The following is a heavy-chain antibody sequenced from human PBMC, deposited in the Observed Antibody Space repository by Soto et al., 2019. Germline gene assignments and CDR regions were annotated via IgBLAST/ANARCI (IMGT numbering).Heavy chain of an antibody. J-gene: IGHJ5*02. CDR2: INTANGDT. V-gene: IGHV1-3*04. CDR1: GYTFTNYA. CDR3: GRGQATFDP. Sequence: QIQLVQSGAEMKKPGASVKVSCKASGYTFTNYAMHWVRQAPGQRLEWMGRINTANGDTIYSQNFQGRVTITRDTSASTVYLELSSLRFEDTAVYYCGRGQATFDPWGQGTRVTVSS.